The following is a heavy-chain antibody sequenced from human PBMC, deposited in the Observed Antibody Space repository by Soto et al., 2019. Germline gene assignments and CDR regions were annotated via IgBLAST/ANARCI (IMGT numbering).Heavy chain of an antibody. D-gene: IGHD3-22*01. CDR1: GGTFSSYE. J-gene: IGHJ3*02. V-gene: IGHV1-69*01. CDR3: ARDLHYYDSSDQDRVAFDI. CDR2: IIPMFGTA. Sequence: QVQLVQSGAEVKKPGSSVKVSCKASGGTFSSYEISWVRQAPGQGLQWMGGIIPMFGTANYAQKFQGRVTITADESTSTAYMDLSSLRSEDTAVYYCARDLHYYDSSDQDRVAFDIWGQGTMVTVSS.